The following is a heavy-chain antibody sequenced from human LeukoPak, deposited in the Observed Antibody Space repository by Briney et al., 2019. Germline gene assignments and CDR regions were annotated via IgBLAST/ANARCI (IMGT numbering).Heavy chain of an antibody. CDR1: GFTFSSYA. V-gene: IGHV3-23*01. Sequence: GGSLRLSCAASGFTFSSYAMGWVRQAPGKGLEWVSAISGSGGSTYYADSVKGRFTISRDNSKNTLYLQMNSLRAEDTAVYYCAKDCYSSGWPYYYYGMDVWGQGATVTVSS. CDR3: AKDCYSSGWPYYYYGMDV. J-gene: IGHJ6*02. CDR2: ISGSGGST. D-gene: IGHD6-19*01.